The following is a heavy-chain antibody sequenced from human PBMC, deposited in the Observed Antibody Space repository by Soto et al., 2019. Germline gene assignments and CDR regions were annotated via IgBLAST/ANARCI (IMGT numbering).Heavy chain of an antibody. V-gene: IGHV3-11*01. CDR1: GFTFSDYY. CDR3: ARIDYSGYGADAFDI. J-gene: IGHJ3*02. D-gene: IGHD5-12*01. Sequence: GSLRLSCAASGFTFSDYYMSWIRQAPGKGLEWVSYISSSGSTIYYADSVKGRFTISRDNAKNSLYLQMNSLRAEDTAVYYCARIDYSGYGADAFDIWGQGTMVTVSS. CDR2: ISSSGSTI.